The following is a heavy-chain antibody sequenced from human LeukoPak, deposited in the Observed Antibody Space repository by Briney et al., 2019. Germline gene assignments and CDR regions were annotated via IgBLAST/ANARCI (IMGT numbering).Heavy chain of an antibody. CDR2: ISYDGSNK. D-gene: IGHD2-15*01. CDR3: AKGFYADDYSIDYYFDY. CDR1: GFTFSSYG. J-gene: IGHJ4*02. V-gene: IGHV3-30*18. Sequence: PGGSLRLSCAASGFTFSSYGMHWVRQAPGKGLEWVAVISYDGSNKYYADSVKGRFTISRDNSKNTLYLQMNSLRAEDTAVYYCAKGFYADDYSIDYYFDYWGQGTLVTVSS.